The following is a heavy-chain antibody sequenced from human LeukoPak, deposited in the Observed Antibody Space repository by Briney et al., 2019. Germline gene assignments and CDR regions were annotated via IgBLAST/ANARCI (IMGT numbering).Heavy chain of an antibody. D-gene: IGHD6-25*01. V-gene: IGHV4-61*08. Sequence: SETLSLTCTVSGGSISSGGYYWSWIRQPPGKGLEWIGYIYYSGSTNYNPSLKSRVTISVDTSKNQFSLKLSSVTAADTAVYYCASGPPYSGNFDYWGQGTLVTVSS. J-gene: IGHJ4*02. CDR2: IYYSGST. CDR3: ASGPPYSGNFDY. CDR1: GGSISSGGYY.